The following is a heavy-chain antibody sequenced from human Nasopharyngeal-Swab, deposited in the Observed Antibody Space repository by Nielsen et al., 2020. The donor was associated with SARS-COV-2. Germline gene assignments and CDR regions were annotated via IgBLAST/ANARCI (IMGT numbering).Heavy chain of an antibody. CDR1: GFRFDDYA. D-gene: IGHD4-11*01. J-gene: IGHJ4*02. CDR2: ITWNNGP. V-gene: IGHV3-9*01. CDR3: TKGRADYSNPSFDN. Sequence: SLKISCAASGFRFDDYAMHWVRQAPGKGLEWVSGITWNNGPAYTDSVKGRFIISRDNARNSLYLQMNSLRPDDTALYYCTKGRADYSNPSFDNWGQGTLVTVSA.